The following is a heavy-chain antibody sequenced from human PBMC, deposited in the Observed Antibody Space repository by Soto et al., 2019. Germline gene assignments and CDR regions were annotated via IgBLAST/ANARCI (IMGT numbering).Heavy chain of an antibody. CDR2: IRSKANSYET. CDR3: TRLDGYMFPGLDYYYGMDV. J-gene: IGHJ6*02. CDR1: GFTFSGSA. Sequence: EVQLVESGGGLVQPGGSLKLSCAASGFTFSGSAMHWVRQASGKGLEWVGRIRSKANSYETAYAGTVKGRFTIFSDDSKNTAYQQMNSLNTEDTAVYYCTRLDGYMFPGLDYYYGMDVWGQGTTVTVSS. D-gene: IGHD5-12*01. V-gene: IGHV3-73*02.